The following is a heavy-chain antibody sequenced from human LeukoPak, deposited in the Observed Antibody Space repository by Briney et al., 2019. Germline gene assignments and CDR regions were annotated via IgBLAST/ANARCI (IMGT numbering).Heavy chain of an antibody. CDR2: IDPTSNTR. CDR3: ARGSGWYPYTDN. D-gene: IGHD6-19*01. Sequence: GGSLRLSCAASGFTFGTYSMSWVRQAPGKGLEWLSYIDPTSNTRYYADSVKGRFTISRDNAKNSLYLQMNSLRAEDTAVYYCARGSGWYPYTDNWGQGTLVTVSS. CDR1: GFTFGTYS. V-gene: IGHV3-48*04. J-gene: IGHJ4*02.